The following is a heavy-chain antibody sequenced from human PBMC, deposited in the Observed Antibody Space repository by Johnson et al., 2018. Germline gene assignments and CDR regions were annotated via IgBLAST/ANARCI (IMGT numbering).Heavy chain of an antibody. CDR1: GFTFSSYA. J-gene: IGHJ1*01. Sequence: QVQLQESGGGLVQPGGSLRLSCAASGFTFSSYAMHWVRQAPGKGLEWVAVISSAGSNKDYAASVTGRFTISRDNAKNSLYLQMNSLRDEDTAVYYCARDGGYCSSTSCYRGEYFQHWGQGTLVTVSS. CDR2: ISSAGSNK. V-gene: IGHV3-30-3*01. CDR3: ARDGGYCSSTSCYRGEYFQH. D-gene: IGHD2-2*02.